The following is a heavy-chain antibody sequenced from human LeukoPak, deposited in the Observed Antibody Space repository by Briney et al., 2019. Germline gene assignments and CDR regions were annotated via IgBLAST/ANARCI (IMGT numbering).Heavy chain of an antibody. CDR3: AKDHPSGYYFDY. D-gene: IGHD1-14*01. CDR1: GFTFSTYA. V-gene: IGHV3-23*01. CDR2: ISGSGGST. Sequence: PGGSLRLSRAASGFTFSTYAMSWVRQAPGKGLEWVSAISGSGGSTFNADSVRGRFTISRDNSKNTLFLQMNSLRAEDTAIHYCAKDHPSGYYFDYWGQGTLVTVSS. J-gene: IGHJ4*02.